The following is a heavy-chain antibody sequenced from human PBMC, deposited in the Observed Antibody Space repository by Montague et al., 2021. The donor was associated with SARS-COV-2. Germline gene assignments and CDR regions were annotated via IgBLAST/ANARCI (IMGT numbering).Heavy chain of an antibody. CDR2: IYNGGTT. CDR3: ATRTRYPQNDFGF. J-gene: IGHJ4*02. CDR1: GDSIRNSDYS. Sequence: SETLSLTRTVSGDSIRNSDYSWGWVHQPPGKGLEWTGNIYNGGTTFYNPSLKSRVTIFVDTSKNQFSLKLSSVTAADTAVYYCATRTRYPQNDFGFWGQGTLVTVSS. V-gene: IGHV4-39*01. D-gene: IGHD2-15*01.